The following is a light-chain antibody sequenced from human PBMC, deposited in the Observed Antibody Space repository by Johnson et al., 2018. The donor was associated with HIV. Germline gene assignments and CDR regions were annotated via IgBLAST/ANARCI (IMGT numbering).Light chain of an antibody. CDR1: SSNIGNNY. CDR2: ETN. J-gene: IGLJ1*01. V-gene: IGLV1-51*02. Sequence: VLTQPPSVSAAPGQKVTISCSGSSSNIGNNYVSWYQQLPGTAPKLLIYETNKRPSGIPDRFSGSKSGTSATLGITGLQTGDEADYYCATWDSSLSAGRVFGTGTKVTVL. CDR3: ATWDSSLSAGRV.